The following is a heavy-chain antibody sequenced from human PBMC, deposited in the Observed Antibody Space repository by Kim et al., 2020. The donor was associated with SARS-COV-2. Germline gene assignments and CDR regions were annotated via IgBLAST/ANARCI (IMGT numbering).Heavy chain of an antibody. J-gene: IGHJ4*02. CDR2: IWYDGSNK. V-gene: IGHV3-33*06. CDR3: AKEGDGYNLDY. D-gene: IGHD5-12*01. Sequence: GGSLRLSCAASGFTFSSYAMHWVRQAPGKGLEWVAVIWYDGSNKYYADSVKGRFTISRDNSKNTLYLQMNSLRAEDTAVYYCAKEGDGYNLDYWGQGTLVTVSS. CDR1: GFTFSSYA.